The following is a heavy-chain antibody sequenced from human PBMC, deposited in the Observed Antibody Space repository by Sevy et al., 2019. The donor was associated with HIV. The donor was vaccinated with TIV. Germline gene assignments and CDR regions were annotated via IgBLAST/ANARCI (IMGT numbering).Heavy chain of an antibody. Sequence: GGSLRLSCAASGFTFSNAWMSWVRQSPGKGLEWVGRIRSKAGGGTTDYATIVKGKFTISRDDSRDFIYLQLISLETEDTAVYYCTTDHRRDGIVVVPFEYWGQGTLVTVSS. D-gene: IGHD2-15*01. J-gene: IGHJ4*02. CDR3: TTDHRRDGIVVVPFEY. V-gene: IGHV3-15*01. CDR1: GFTFSNAW. CDR2: IRSKAGGGTT.